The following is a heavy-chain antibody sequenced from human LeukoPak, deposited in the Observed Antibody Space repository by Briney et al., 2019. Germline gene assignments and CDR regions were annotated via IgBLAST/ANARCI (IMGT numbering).Heavy chain of an antibody. CDR1: GYTFTGYY. V-gene: IGHV1-8*02. Sequence: ASVKVSCKASGYTFTGYYMHWVRQATGQGLEWMGWMNPNSGNTGYAQKFQGRVTMTRNTSVSTAYMDLSSLRSEDTAVYYCARGSSGDYSVSGSAWFDPWGQGTLVTVSS. CDR2: MNPNSGNT. D-gene: IGHD3-10*01. CDR3: ARGSSGDYSVSGSAWFDP. J-gene: IGHJ5*02.